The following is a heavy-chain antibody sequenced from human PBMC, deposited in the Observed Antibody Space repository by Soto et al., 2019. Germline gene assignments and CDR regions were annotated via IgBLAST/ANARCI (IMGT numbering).Heavy chain of an antibody. CDR3: AREGRDTLTFDY. CDR2: ISSSGSTI. D-gene: IGHD3-9*01. V-gene: IGHV3-48*03. Sequence: GASLSLSCAASGFNFSSYEMNWVRQAPGKGLEWVSYISSSGSTIYYADSVKGRFTISRDNAKNSLYLQMNSLRAEDTAVYYCAREGRDTLTFDYWGQGTLVTVSS. CDR1: GFNFSSYE. J-gene: IGHJ4*02.